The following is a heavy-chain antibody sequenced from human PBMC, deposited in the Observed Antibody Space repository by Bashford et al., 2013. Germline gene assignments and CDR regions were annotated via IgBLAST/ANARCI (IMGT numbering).Heavy chain of an antibody. V-gene: IGHV1-58*01. D-gene: IGHD2-21*02. CDR1: GFTFSTSA. J-gene: IGHJ5*02. CDR2: IVVGSTHT. CDR3: ASSLGGDEPSKNWFDP. Sequence: SVKVSCKASGFTFSTSAVQWVRQARGQRLEWIGWIVVGSTHTNYAQRFQERVSITRDMSTGTAYMELSSLRSEDTAVYYCASSLGGDEPSKNWFDPGAREPWSPSPQ.